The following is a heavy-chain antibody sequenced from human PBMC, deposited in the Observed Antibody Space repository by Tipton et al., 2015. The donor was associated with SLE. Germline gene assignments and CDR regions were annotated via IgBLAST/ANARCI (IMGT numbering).Heavy chain of an antibody. D-gene: IGHD6-19*01. CDR2: IYYSGST. CDR1: GGSFSGYY. CDR3: ARDQIAVAGTFDY. J-gene: IGHJ4*02. Sequence: TLSLTCAVYGGSFSGYYWSWIRQPPGKGLEWIGYIYYSGSTNYNPSLKSRVTISVDTSKNQFSLKLSSVTAADTAVYYCARDQIAVAGTFDYWGQGTLVTVSS. V-gene: IGHV4-59*12.